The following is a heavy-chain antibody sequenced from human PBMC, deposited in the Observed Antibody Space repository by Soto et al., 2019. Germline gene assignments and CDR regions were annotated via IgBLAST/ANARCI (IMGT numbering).Heavy chain of an antibody. CDR3: ALSHTVTTDY. CDR1: GLTFSNYW. V-gene: IGHV3-74*01. D-gene: IGHD4-17*01. Sequence: EVQLVESGGGSVQPGGSLRLSCAASGLTFSNYWMHWVRQAPGKGLVWVSRINSAGSSTTYADSVKGRFTISRDNAKNTLYLQMNSLRAEDTAVYYCALSHTVTTDYWGQGTLVTVSS. J-gene: IGHJ4*02. CDR2: INSAGSST.